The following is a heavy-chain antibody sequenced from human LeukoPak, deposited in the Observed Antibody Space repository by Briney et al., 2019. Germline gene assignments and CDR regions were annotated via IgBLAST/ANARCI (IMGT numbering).Heavy chain of an antibody. CDR1: GFTFSSYG. Sequence: GGSLRLSCAASGFTFSSYGMHWVRQAPGRGLEWVAVIWYDGSNKYYADSVKGRFTISRDNSKNTLYLQMNSLRAEDTAVYYCARVCRWLLDSDYYYGMDVWGQGTTVTVSS. V-gene: IGHV3-33*01. CDR2: IWYDGSNK. D-gene: IGHD3-22*01. J-gene: IGHJ6*02. CDR3: ARVCRWLLDSDYYYGMDV.